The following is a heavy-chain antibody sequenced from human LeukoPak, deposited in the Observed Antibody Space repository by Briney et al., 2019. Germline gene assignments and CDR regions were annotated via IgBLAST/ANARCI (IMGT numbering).Heavy chain of an antibody. CDR3: AREGHYDFWSGYYNPKPWFDP. D-gene: IGHD3-3*01. CDR2: ISSSSSYI. J-gene: IGHJ5*02. CDR1: GFTFSSYS. V-gene: IGHV3-21*01. Sequence: GGSLRLSCAASGFTFSSYSMNWVRQAPGKGLEWVSSISSSSSYIYYADSVKGRFTISRDNAKNSLYLQMNSLRAEDTAVYYCAREGHYDFWSGYYNPKPWFDPWGQGTLVTVSS.